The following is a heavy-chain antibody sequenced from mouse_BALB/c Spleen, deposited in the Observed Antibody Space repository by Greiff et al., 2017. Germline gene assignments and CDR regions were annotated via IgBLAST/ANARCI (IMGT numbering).Heavy chain of an antibody. CDR1: GFTFSSYA. CDR3: ARERARAITTGSFAY. CDR2: ISSGGST. J-gene: IGHJ3*01. V-gene: IGHV5-6-5*01. D-gene: IGHD1-2*01. Sequence: EVHLVESGGGLVKPGGSLKLSCAASGFTFSSYAMSWVRQTPEKRLEWVASISSGGSTYYPDSVKGRFTISRDNARNILYLQMSSLRSEDTAMYYCARERARAITTGSFAYWGQGTLVTVSA.